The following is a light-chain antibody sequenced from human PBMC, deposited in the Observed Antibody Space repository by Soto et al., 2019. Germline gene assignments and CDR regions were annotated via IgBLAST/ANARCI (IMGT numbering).Light chain of an antibody. CDR1: QSMGSN. CDR3: QRYNNWPLT. V-gene: IGKV3-15*01. Sequence: IVMTHSPATLSVSPWERATLSCRASQSMGSNVAWYQHKPGQTPRLLIYDASTRATGVPARFSGSGSGTEFTLTINSLQSEDFAVYYCQRYNNWPLTFGGGTKVDIK. CDR2: DAS. J-gene: IGKJ4*01.